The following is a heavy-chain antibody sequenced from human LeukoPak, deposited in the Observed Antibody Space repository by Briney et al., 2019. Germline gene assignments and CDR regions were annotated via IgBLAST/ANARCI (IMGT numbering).Heavy chain of an antibody. CDR2: ISYDGSNK. Sequence: SGGSLRLSCAASGFTFSNCRIDWVRQAPGKGLEWVAVISYDGSNKYYADSVKGRFTISRDNSKNTLYLQMNSLRAEDTAVYYCANGNYYGSGSYGYFDYWGQGTLVTVSS. D-gene: IGHD3-10*01. J-gene: IGHJ4*02. CDR1: GFTFSNCR. CDR3: ANGNYYGSGSYGYFDY. V-gene: IGHV3-30*18.